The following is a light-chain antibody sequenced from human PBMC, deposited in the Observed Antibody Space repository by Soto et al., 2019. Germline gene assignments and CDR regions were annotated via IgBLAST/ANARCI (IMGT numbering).Light chain of an antibody. J-gene: IGKJ5*01. CDR3: QQYGRT. Sequence: EIVLTQSPGTLSLSPGDIATLSCRASQTMSTNYLAWYQQKPGQAPRLLIYAATNRITGIPDRFSGSGSGTDFTLTISRLEAEDFALYYCQQYGRTFGQGTRLEIK. CDR1: QTMSTNY. V-gene: IGKV3-20*01. CDR2: AAT.